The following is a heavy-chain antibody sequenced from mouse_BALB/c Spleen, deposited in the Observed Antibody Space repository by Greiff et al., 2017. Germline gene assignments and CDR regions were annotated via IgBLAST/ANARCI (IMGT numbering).Heavy chain of an antibody. CDR1: GYSITSDYA. D-gene: IGHD4-1*01. V-gene: IGHV3-2*02. J-gene: IGHJ2*01. CDR3: ARNWDEDY. Sequence: VQLQQSGPGLVKPSQSLSLTCTVTGYSITSDYAWNWVRQFPGNKLEWMGYISYSGSTSYNPSLKSRISITRDTSKNQFFLQLNSVTTEDTATYYCARNWDEDYWGQGTTLTVSS. CDR2: ISYSGST.